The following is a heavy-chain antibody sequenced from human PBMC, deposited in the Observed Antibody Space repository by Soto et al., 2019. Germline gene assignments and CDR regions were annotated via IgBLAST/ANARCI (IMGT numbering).Heavy chain of an antibody. Sequence: HPGGSLRLSCAASGFTFSGFAMTWVRQAPGKGLEWVATVTGHSRSIYHADSVQGRLTISRDNSKNTLYLQMSSLRPEDTAVYWCAKTNPPRARGTGWHDWLDPWGQGTLVTVSS. D-gene: IGHD6-19*01. V-gene: IGHV3-23*01. CDR1: GFTFSGFA. J-gene: IGHJ5*02. CDR2: VTGHSRSI. CDR3: AKTNPPRARGTGWHDWLDP.